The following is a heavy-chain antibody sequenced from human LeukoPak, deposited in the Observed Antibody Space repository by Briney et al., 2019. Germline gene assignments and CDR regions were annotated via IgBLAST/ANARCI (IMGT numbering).Heavy chain of an antibody. D-gene: IGHD3-22*01. CDR1: GFTFSTYT. CDR2: ISSSSRYI. CDR3: VRDREVDSSGYNWWYVDCFDV. Sequence: GGSLRLSCAASGFTFSTYTISWVRQTPGRGLEWVSSISSSSRYIYYADSVKGWFSISRDNAKSSVDLQMNSVRAEDTALYYCVRDREVDSSGYNWWYVDCFDVWGHGTMVTVSS. V-gene: IGHV3-21*01. J-gene: IGHJ3*01.